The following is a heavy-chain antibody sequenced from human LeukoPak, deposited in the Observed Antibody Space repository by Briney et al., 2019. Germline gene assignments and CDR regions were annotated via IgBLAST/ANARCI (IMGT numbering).Heavy chain of an antibody. J-gene: IGHJ4*02. CDR2: IRPNSGGI. V-gene: IGHV1-2*02. Sequence: ASVKVSCKASGYTLTDHHFIWVRQAPGQGLEWVGWIRPNSGGIHYAQEFQGRVTLTRDTSISTAYMEVTRLTSDDTAIYYCARDPVDGYSHYDFWGQGTLVTVSS. CDR3: ARDPVDGYSHYDF. D-gene: IGHD5-24*01. CDR1: GYTLTDHH.